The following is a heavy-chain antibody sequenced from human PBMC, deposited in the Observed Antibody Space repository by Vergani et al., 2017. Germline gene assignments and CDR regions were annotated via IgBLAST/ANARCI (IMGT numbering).Heavy chain of an antibody. V-gene: IGHV3-73*02. D-gene: IGHD6-13*01. CDR1: GFTFSGSA. CDR3: TSGIIAAADTGGQNFDY. CDR2: IRSKANNYAT. J-gene: IGHJ4*02. Sequence: EVQLVESGGGLVQPGGSLKLSCAASGFTFSGSAMHWVRQASGQGLEWVGRIRSKANNYATTYAASVKGRFTISRDDSKNTAYLQMNSLKSEDTAVYFCTSGIIAAADTGGQNFDYWGQGTLVTVSS.